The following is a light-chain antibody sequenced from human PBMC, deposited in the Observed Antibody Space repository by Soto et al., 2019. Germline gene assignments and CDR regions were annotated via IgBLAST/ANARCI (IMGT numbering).Light chain of an antibody. CDR3: HRHGRSHPMYC. V-gene: IGKV3-20*01. CDR1: QSVSSRY. J-gene: IGKJ2*01. Sequence: EIVLTQSPGTLSLSPGERATLSCRASQSVSSRYLAWYQQKPGQAPRLLIYGASSRTTGIPDRISGSESGTDFTLTISSQEPEVLAVYHCHRHGRSHPMYCVGQATKLESK. CDR2: GAS.